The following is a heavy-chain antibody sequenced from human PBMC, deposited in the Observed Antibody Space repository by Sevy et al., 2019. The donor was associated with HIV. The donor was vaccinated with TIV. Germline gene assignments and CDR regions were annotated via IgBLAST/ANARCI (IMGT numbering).Heavy chain of an antibody. CDR1: GSGFTFGNYA. Sequence: GGSLRLSCEASGSGFTFGNYAMSWVRQAPGKGLEWVSAITGSGGNTYYADSVKGRFTISRDNSKNTLFLQMNSLRPEDTAVYYCARDLASSGNGLDVWGQGTTVTVSS. J-gene: IGHJ6*02. CDR2: ITGSGGNT. D-gene: IGHD3-3*02. CDR3: ARDLASSGNGLDV. V-gene: IGHV3-23*01.